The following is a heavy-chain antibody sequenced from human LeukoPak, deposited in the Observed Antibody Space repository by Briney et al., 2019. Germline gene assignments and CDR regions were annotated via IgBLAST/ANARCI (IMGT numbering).Heavy chain of an antibody. CDR1: GYTFISYG. CDR3: ARDHRKYYDFWSGYLGYYYYYMDV. V-gene: IGHV1-18*01. J-gene: IGHJ6*03. Sequence: ASVTVSCKASGYTFISYGISWVRQAPGQGLEWMGWISAYNGNTNYAQKLQGRATMTTDTSTSTAYMELRSLRSDDTAVYYCARDHRKYYDFWSGYLGYYYYYMDVWGKGTTVTVSS. CDR2: ISAYNGNT. D-gene: IGHD3-3*01.